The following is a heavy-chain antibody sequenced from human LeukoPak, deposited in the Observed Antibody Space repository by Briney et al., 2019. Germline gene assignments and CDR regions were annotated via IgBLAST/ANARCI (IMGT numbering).Heavy chain of an antibody. CDR2: MNPNSGNT. D-gene: IGHD3-22*01. J-gene: IGHJ4*02. V-gene: IGHV1-8*01. Sequence: ASVKVSCKASGYTFTSYDINWVRQATGQGLEWMGWMNPNSGNTGYAQKFQGRVTMTRNTSISTAYMELSSLRSEDTAVYYCARDLARSGYYSRPMGYWGQGTLVTVSS. CDR1: GYTFTSYD. CDR3: ARDLARSGYYSRPMGY.